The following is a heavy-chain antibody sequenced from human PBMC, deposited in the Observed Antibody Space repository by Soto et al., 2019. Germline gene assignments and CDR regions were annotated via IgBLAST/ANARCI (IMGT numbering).Heavy chain of an antibody. CDR1: GFTFSSSW. Sequence: GGSLRLSCAASGFTFSSSWMTWVRQAPGKGLERVANIKQDGSEKYYVDSVRGRFTISRDNAKSSLYLQMNSLRADDTAVYPCARHSTTWFDYWGQGVLVTVSS. V-gene: IGHV3-7*02. D-gene: IGHD6-13*01. J-gene: IGHJ4*02. CDR3: ARHSTTWFDY. CDR2: IKQDGSEK.